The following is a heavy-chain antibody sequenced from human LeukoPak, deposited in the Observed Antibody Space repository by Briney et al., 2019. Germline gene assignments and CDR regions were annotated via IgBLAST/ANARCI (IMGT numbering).Heavy chain of an antibody. CDR1: GFTFSRYW. CDR2: IKQDGTAK. Sequence: QPGGSLRLSCAGSGFTFSRYWMSWVRQAPGKGLEWVANIKQDGTAKYYVDSVKGRFTMSRDNDKNSLYLLMNSLRVEDTAVYYCARDSTSDTLGYWGQGTLVSLSS. J-gene: IGHJ4*02. CDR3: ARDSTSDTLGY. D-gene: IGHD2-2*02. V-gene: IGHV3-7*01.